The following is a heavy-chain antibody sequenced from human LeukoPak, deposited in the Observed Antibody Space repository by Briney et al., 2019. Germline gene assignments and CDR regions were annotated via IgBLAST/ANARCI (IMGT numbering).Heavy chain of an antibody. Sequence: GGSLRHSCAASGFTFSSYWMHWVRQAPGKGLVWVSRINSDGSSTTYADSVKGRFTISRDNAKNTLYLQMNSLRAEDTAVYYCARTRGDCSGGSCYFDAFDIWGQGTMATVSS. J-gene: IGHJ3*02. V-gene: IGHV3-74*01. CDR2: INSDGSST. CDR3: ARTRGDCSGGSCYFDAFDI. D-gene: IGHD2-15*01. CDR1: GFTFSSYW.